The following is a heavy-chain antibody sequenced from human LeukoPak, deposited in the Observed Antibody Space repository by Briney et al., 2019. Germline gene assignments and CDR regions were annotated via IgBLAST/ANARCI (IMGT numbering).Heavy chain of an antibody. Sequence: PGSGPTLVKPSETLSLTCTVSGGSIIGHYWTWIRQPPGKGLEWIGQIPYSVRPDYNPSLKSRVTISVDTSKNQLSLKVTSVTGADTAVYYCARFGVDYDMDVWGQGTTVTVSS. J-gene: IGHJ6*02. V-gene: IGHV4-59*11. CDR3: ARFGVDYDMDV. CDR1: GGSIIGHY. D-gene: IGHD3-16*01. CDR2: IPYSVRP.